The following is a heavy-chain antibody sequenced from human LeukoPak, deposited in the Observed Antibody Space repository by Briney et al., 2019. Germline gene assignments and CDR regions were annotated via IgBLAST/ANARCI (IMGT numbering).Heavy chain of an antibody. Sequence: GGSLRLSCAVSGFTFTSYWMSWVRQAPGKGLEWVANIREDGSEKYYVDSVRGRFTISRDNAKNSLYLQMNSLRAEDTAVYYCARDGGGYSGYDWFDYWGQGTLVTVSS. D-gene: IGHD5-12*01. CDR3: ARDGGGYSGYDWFDY. CDR1: GFTFTSYW. CDR2: IREDGSEK. V-gene: IGHV3-7*01. J-gene: IGHJ4*02.